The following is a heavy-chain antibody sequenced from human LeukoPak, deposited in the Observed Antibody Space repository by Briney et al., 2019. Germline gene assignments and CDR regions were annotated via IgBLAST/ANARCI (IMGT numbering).Heavy chain of an antibody. CDR3: TGRIVAVVAATPRPENYFDY. J-gene: IGHJ4*02. D-gene: IGHD2-15*01. Sequence: GGSLRLSCAASGFTFSNAWMSWVRQAPGKGLEWVGRIKSKTDGGTTDYAAPVKGRFTISRDDSKNTLYLQMNSLKTEDTAVYYCTGRIVAVVAATPRPENYFDYWGQGTLVTVSS. CDR2: IKSKTDGGTT. V-gene: IGHV3-15*01. CDR1: GFTFSNAW.